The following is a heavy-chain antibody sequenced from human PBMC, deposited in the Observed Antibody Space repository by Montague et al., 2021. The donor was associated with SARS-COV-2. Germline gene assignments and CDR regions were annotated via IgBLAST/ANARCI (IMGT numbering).Heavy chain of an antibody. CDR1: GGTFSSYA. CDR2: IIPNLGIA. CDR3: ARDPPRGLVVTAAMLPHYYFGIDV. V-gene: IGHV1-69*04. D-gene: IGHD2-2*01. J-gene: IGHJ6*02. Sequence: SVKVSCKASGGTFSSYAISWMRQAPGQGLEWMGRIIPNLGIANYAQKFQGRVTITADKSTNTAYMELSSLISEDTAVYYCARDPPRGLVVTAAMLPHYYFGIDVWGHGTTVTVSS.